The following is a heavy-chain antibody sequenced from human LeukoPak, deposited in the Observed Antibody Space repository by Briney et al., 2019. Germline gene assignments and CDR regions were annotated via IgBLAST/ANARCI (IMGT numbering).Heavy chain of an antibody. V-gene: IGHV4-59*08. CDR3: ARLARVAAAGSYSYHSLDV. CDR2: IYYSGNT. CDR1: GGSMTSYY. Sequence: SGTLSLTCTVSGGSMTSYYWSWIRQSPGKGMEWIGFIYYSGNTNYNPSLKSRFTISVDTSKNQFSLRLTSVTAADTAVYYCARLARVAAAGSYSYHSLDVWGQGTTVTVSS. J-gene: IGHJ6*02. D-gene: IGHD6-13*01.